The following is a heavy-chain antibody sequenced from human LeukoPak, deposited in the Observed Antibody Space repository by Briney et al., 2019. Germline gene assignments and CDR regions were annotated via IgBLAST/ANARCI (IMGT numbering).Heavy chain of an antibody. V-gene: IGHV4-59*12. Sequence: SETLSLTCTVSGGSISSYYWSWIRQPPGKGLEWIGYIYYSGSTNYNPSLKSRVTISVDTSKNQFSLKLSSVTAADTAVYYCARDRGAVYYYGMDVWGQGTTVTVSS. CDR2: IYYSGST. CDR3: ARDRGAVYYYGMDV. J-gene: IGHJ6*02. CDR1: GGSISSYY.